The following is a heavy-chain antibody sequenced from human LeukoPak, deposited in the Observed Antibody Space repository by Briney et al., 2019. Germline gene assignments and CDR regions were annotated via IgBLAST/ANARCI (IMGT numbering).Heavy chain of an antibody. D-gene: IGHD3-3*01. CDR3: VREFVGGTFDY. V-gene: IGHV1-46*01. Sequence: ASVKASCKASGYTFTSYYIHWVRQTPGQGFEWMGVSYPDAGTTDHGQRFRDRFVMTADTATSTVYMELSSLTSEDTGVYYCVREFVGGTFDYWGQGALITVSA. CDR1: GYTFTSYY. J-gene: IGHJ4*02. CDR2: SYPDAGTT.